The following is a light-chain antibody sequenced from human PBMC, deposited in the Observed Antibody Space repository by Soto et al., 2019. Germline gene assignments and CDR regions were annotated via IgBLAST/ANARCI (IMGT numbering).Light chain of an antibody. CDR2: SNN. V-gene: IGLV1-44*01. CDR3: ATWDDSLNGFVV. Sequence: QSVLTQPPSASGTPGQRVTISCSGSSSNIGRNTVDWYQQLPGTAPKLLIYSNNRRPSGVPDRFSGSKSGTSASLAISGLQSEDEADYYCATWDDSLNGFVVFGGGTQLTVL. J-gene: IGLJ2*01. CDR1: SSNIGRNT.